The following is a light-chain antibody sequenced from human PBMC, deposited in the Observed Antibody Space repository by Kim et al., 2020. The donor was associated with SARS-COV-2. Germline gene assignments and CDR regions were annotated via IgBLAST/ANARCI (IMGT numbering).Light chain of an antibody. Sequence: QRVTISCSGSSSNIGSNTVTWYQQLPGTAPKLLIYSNNQRPSGVPDRFSGSKSGTSASLAISGLQSEDEADYYCAAWDDSLNGSWVFGGGTQLTVL. V-gene: IGLV1-44*01. CDR2: SNN. CDR1: SSNIGSNT. J-gene: IGLJ3*02. CDR3: AAWDDSLNGSWV.